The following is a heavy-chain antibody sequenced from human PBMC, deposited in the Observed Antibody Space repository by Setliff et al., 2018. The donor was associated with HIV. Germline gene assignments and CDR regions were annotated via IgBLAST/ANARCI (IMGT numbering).Heavy chain of an antibody. V-gene: IGHV4-39*07. Sequence: SETLSLTCTVSGGSITRTPYYWSWIRQPPGKGLEWIGSIYYSGSTNYNPSLKSRVTMSVDTSKNQFSLKLSSVTAADTAVYYCARDLRITLFGGDVYYYYGMDVWGQGTTVTVSS. D-gene: IGHD3-3*01. CDR2: IYYSGST. J-gene: IGHJ6*02. CDR3: ARDLRITLFGGDVYYYYGMDV. CDR1: GGSITRTPYY.